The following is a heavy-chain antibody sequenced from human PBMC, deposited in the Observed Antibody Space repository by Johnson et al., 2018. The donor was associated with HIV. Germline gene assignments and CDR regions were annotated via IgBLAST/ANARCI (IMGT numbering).Heavy chain of an antibody. CDR1: GFTVSSNY. CDR3: AKWSIVGATFSDAFDI. J-gene: IGHJ3*02. CDR2: IYSGGDT. D-gene: IGHD1-26*01. V-gene: IGHV3-66*02. Sequence: VQLVESGGGLVQPGGSLRLSCAASGFTVSSNYMSWVRQAPGKGLEWVSVIYSGGDTYYADSVKGRFAISRDNSKNTLYLQMNSLRAEDTAVYYCAKWSIVGATFSDAFDIWGQGTMVTVSS.